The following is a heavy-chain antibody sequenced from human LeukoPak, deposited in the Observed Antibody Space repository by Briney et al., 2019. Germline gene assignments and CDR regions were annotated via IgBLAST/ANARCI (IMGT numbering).Heavy chain of an antibody. D-gene: IGHD4-23*01. CDR3: AKDRANYGGNSGWFDP. J-gene: IGHJ5*02. V-gene: IGHV3-11*01. CDR2: ISSSGSTI. Sequence: GGSLRLSCAASGFTFSDYYMSWIRQAPGKGLEWVSYISSSGSTIYYADSVKGRFTISRDNSKNTLYLQMNSLRAEDTAVYYCAKDRANYGGNSGWFDPWGQGTLVTVSS. CDR1: GFTFSDYY.